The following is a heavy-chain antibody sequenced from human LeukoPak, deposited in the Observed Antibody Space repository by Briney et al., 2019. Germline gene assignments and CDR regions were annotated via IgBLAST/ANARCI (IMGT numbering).Heavy chain of an antibody. Sequence: VASVKVSCKASGGTFSNYAINWVRQAPGQGLEWMGGITPIFGTANYAQKFQGRVTITADESTSTAYMELSSLRSEDTAVYYCARADAAIPNWFDPWGQGTLVTVSS. CDR3: ARADAAIPNWFDP. CDR2: ITPIFGTA. V-gene: IGHV1-69*01. D-gene: IGHD2-2*02. CDR1: GGTFSNYA. J-gene: IGHJ5*02.